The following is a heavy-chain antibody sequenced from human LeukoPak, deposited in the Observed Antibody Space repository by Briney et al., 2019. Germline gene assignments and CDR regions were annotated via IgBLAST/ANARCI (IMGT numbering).Heavy chain of an antibody. CDR2: ISGSGSTI. J-gene: IGHJ4*02. Sequence: GGSLRLSCAASGFTFSNYEMNWVRQAPGKGLEWVSFISGSGSTIYYADSVKGRFTISRDNAKNSLYLQMNSLRAEQTAVYYCAIVGSAYTYENYFDYWGQGTLVTVSS. D-gene: IGHD5-18*01. CDR1: GFTFSNYE. V-gene: IGHV3-48*03. CDR3: AIVGSAYTYENYFDY.